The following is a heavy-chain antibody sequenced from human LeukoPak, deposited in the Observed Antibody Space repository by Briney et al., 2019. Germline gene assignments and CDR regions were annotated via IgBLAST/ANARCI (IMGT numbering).Heavy chain of an antibody. V-gene: IGHV3-30-3*01. CDR3: ARARERLRWSESFDY. CDR1: GFTLSSYA. Sequence: PGGSLRLSCAASGFTLSSYAMSWVRQAPGKGLEWVAVISYDGSNKYYADSVKGRFTISRDNSKNTLYLQMNSLRAEDTAVYYCARARERLRWSESFDYWGQGTLVTVSS. J-gene: IGHJ4*02. CDR2: ISYDGSNK. D-gene: IGHD4-23*01.